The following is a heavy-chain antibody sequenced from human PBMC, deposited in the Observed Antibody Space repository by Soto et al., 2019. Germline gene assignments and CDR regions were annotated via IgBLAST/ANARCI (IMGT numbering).Heavy chain of an antibody. CDR2: INSDGSST. V-gene: IGHV3-74*01. J-gene: IGHJ4*02. CDR3: AKAEVNTGIDY. CDR1: GFTFSRYW. D-gene: IGHD6-13*01. Sequence: LRLSCAASGFTFSRYWMHWVRQAPGKGLVWVSHINSDGSSTSYADSVKGRFTISRDNAKNTLYLQINSLRAEDTAVCYCAKAEVNTGIDYWGQGTMVTVAS.